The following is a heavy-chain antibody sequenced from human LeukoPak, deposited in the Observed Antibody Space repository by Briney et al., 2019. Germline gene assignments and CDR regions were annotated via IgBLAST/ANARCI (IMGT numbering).Heavy chain of an antibody. V-gene: IGHV4-59*01. J-gene: IGHJ4*02. D-gene: IGHD3-22*01. CDR2: IYDRGST. CDR3: ARGQYDRSGYYKGFDY. Sequence: SETLSLTCTVSGGSISNYYGSWIRQPPGKGLEWIGNIYDRGSTNYNPSLKSRVTISVDTYKNQFSLKLTSVTAADTAVYYCARGQYDRSGYYKGFDYWGPGTLVTVS. CDR1: GGSISNYY.